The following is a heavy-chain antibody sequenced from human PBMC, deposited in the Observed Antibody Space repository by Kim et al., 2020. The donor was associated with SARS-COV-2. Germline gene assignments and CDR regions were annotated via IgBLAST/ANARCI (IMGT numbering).Heavy chain of an antibody. D-gene: IGHD3-10*01. J-gene: IGHJ4*01. Sequence: SVKVSCKASGGTFSSYAISWVRQAPGQGLEWMGRIIPVLGIANYAQKFQGRVTITADKSTSTAYMELSSLRSEDTAVYYCARDLTMVRGVITNGVVDYW. CDR2: IIPVLGIA. CDR1: GGTFSSYA. CDR3: ARDLTMVRGVITNGVVDY. V-gene: IGHV1-69*04.